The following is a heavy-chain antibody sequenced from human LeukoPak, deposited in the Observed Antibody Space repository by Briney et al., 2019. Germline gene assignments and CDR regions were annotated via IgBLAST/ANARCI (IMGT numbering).Heavy chain of an antibody. CDR1: GFSFSSYS. J-gene: IGHJ4*01. D-gene: IGHD3-10*01. CDR3: ARTLGGYDSSGIDY. V-gene: IGHV3-21*01. Sequence: GGFLRLSCAAYGFSFSSYSMNWVRQAPGKGLAWVAAISSTSDYIYHADSVKGRFTISRDNADNTLYLDMNNLRAEDTAIYYCARTLGGYDSSGIDYWGQGTLVTVSS. CDR2: ISSTSDYI.